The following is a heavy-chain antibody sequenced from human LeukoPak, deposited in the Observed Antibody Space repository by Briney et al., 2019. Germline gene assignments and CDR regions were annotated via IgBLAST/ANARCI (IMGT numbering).Heavy chain of an antibody. Sequence: PGGSLRLSCAASGFTFDDYAMHWVRQAPGKGLEWVSGISWNSGSIGYADSVKGRFTISRDNAKNSLHLQMNSLRAEDMALYYCAKAALGYDFWSGYCDYWGQGTLVTVSS. CDR1: GFTFDDYA. J-gene: IGHJ4*02. CDR2: ISWNSGSI. CDR3: AKAALGYDFWSGYCDY. D-gene: IGHD3-3*01. V-gene: IGHV3-9*03.